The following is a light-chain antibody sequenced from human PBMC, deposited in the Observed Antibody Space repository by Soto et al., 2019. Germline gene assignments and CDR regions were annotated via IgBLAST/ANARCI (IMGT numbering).Light chain of an antibody. CDR2: EVN. V-gene: IGLV2-23*02. Sequence: SALTQPASVSGSPGQSITISCTGTSSDVGSSNLVSWYQQHPGKAPKLMIFEVNTRPSGVSNRFSGSKSGNTASLTISGLQAEDEADYYCCSHTSSNTYVFGTGTKVTVL. CDR1: SSDVGSSNL. J-gene: IGLJ1*01. CDR3: CSHTSSNTYV.